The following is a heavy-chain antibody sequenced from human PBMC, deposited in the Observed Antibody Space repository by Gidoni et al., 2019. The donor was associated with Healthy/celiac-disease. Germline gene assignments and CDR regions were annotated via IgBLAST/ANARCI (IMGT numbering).Heavy chain of an antibody. Sequence: QVQLQDSGPGLVKPSETLSLTCTVPGGSISSYYWSWIRQPPGKGLEWSGYIYYSGSTNYNPSLKSRVTISVDTSKNQFSLKLSSVTAADTAVYYCARGGSWFREVSPFDYWGQGTLVTVSS. D-gene: IGHD3-10*01. V-gene: IGHV4-59*01. CDR2: IYYSGST. CDR1: GGSISSYY. CDR3: ARGGSWFREVSPFDY. J-gene: IGHJ4*02.